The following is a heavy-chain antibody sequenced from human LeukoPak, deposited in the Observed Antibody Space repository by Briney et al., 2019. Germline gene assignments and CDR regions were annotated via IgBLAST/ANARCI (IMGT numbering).Heavy chain of an antibody. CDR2: ISGDGATT. CDR1: GLNFADYA. V-gene: IGHV3-43*02. J-gene: IGHJ4*02. D-gene: IGHD1-14*01. Sequence: PGGSLRLSCVVSGLNFADYAMHWVRQAPGKGLEWVSLISGDGATTYYADSVKGRFTISRDNSKNSLYLQMNSLRTEDTALYYCAKTPPSYGRWGQGTLVTVSS. CDR3: AKTPPSYGR.